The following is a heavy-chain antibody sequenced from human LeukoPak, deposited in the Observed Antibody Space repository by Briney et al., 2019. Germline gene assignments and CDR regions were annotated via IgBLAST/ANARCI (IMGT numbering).Heavy chain of an antibody. CDR3: ARLSSGSSSWYVIDY. J-gene: IGHJ4*02. CDR1: GGSFSGYY. CDR2: INHSGST. V-gene: IGHV4-34*01. Sequence: SETLSLTCAVYGGSFSGYYWSWIRQPPGKGLEWIGEINHSGSTNYNPSLKSRVTISVDTSKNQFSLKLSSVTAADTAVYYCARLSSGSSSWYVIDYWGQGTLVTVSS. D-gene: IGHD6-13*01.